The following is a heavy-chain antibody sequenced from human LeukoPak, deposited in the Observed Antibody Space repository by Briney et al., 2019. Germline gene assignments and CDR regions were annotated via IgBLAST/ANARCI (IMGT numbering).Heavy chain of an antibody. CDR2: ISAYNGNT. CDR1: GYTFTSYG. J-gene: IGHJ4*02. D-gene: IGHD4-23*01. V-gene: IGHV1-18*01. CDR3: ARDLPRVTQVLYSY. Sequence: ASVKVSCKASGYTFTSYGISWVRQAPGQGLEWMGWISAYNGNTNYAQKLQGRVTMTTDTSTSIAYMELRSLRSDDTAVYYCARDLPRVTQVLYSYWGQGTLVTVSS.